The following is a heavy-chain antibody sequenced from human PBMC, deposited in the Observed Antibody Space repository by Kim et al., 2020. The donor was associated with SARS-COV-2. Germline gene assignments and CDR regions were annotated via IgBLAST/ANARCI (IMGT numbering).Heavy chain of an antibody. Sequence: SVEGRFTISSDHSKNTLYLQMNSLRAEDTAVYYWARDLLERYGGYDKVDYWGQGTLVTVSS. D-gene: IGHD5-12*01. J-gene: IGHJ4*02. V-gene: IGHV3-30*07. CDR3: ARDLLERYGGYDKVDY.